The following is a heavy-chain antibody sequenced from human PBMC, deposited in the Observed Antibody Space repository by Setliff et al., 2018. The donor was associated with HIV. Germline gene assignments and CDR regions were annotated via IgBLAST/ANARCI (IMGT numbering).Heavy chain of an antibody. CDR2: IYFSGTT. Sequence: SETLSLTCTVSGGSISTSYWNWIRQPPGKGLEWIAYIYFSGTTNYNPSLKSRVTISLDTSRNQFSLKLGSVTAADTAMYYCAREHCSGGSCNGFDIWGQGTMVTVSS. CDR1: GGSISTSY. V-gene: IGHV4-4*09. D-gene: IGHD2-15*01. CDR3: AREHCSGGSCNGFDI. J-gene: IGHJ3*02.